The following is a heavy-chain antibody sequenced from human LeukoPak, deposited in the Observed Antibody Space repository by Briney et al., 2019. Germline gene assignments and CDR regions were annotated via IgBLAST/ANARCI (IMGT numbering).Heavy chain of an antibody. J-gene: IGHJ3*02. V-gene: IGHV3-23*01. Sequence: PGGSLRLSCTASGFNFRNAWMCWVRQAPGKGLEWVSAISASGVSTYYADSVKGRFIISRDNSKNTLYLQMNSLRAEDTAVYYCAKNNNYYDNSPYPLMDAFDIWGQGTMVTVSS. CDR3: AKNNNYYDNSPYPLMDAFDI. CDR1: GFNFRNAW. CDR2: ISASGVST. D-gene: IGHD3-22*01.